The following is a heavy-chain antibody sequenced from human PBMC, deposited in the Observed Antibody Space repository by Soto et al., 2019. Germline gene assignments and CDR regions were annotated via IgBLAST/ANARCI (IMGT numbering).Heavy chain of an antibody. CDR3: ASPNGGGATRTLDY. Sequence: PGGSLRLSCAASGFTYNTYSMNWVRQATGKGLEWVSYISGGSNTIYYADSVQGRFTVSRDNAKNSLYLQMNSLRAEDTAVYYCASPNGGGATRTLDYWGRGTLVTVSS. D-gene: IGHD1-26*01. CDR2: ISGGSNTI. V-gene: IGHV3-48*01. CDR1: GFTYNTYS. J-gene: IGHJ4*02.